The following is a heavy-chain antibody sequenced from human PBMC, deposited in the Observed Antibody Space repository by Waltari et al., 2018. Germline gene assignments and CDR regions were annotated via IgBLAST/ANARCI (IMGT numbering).Heavy chain of an antibody. CDR1: GFTFSSYA. V-gene: IGHV3-23*04. D-gene: IGHD6-25*01. CDR2: SSGRGGST. CDR3: AKVYSRGYSDY. Sequence: EVQLVESGGGLVQPGGSLRLSCAASGFTFSSYAMSWVRQAPGKGLEGVAASSGRGGSTYYADSVKGRFTISRDNSKNTRYLQMNSLRAEDTAVYYCAKVYSRGYSDYWGQGTLVTVSS. J-gene: IGHJ4*02.